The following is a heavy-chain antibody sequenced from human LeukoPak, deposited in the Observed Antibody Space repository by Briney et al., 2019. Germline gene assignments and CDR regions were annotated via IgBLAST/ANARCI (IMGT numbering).Heavy chain of an antibody. J-gene: IGHJ4*02. CDR2: IYTSGST. CDR1: GGSISSYY. D-gene: IGHD2-2*01. CDR3: ARGYCSSTSCYLFDY. V-gene: IGHV4-4*07. Sequence: PSETLSLTCTVSGGSISSYYWSWIRQPAGKGLEWIGRIYTSGSTNYNPSLKSRVTMSVDTSKNQFSLKLSSVTAADTAVYYCARGYCSSTSCYLFDYWGQGTLVAVSS.